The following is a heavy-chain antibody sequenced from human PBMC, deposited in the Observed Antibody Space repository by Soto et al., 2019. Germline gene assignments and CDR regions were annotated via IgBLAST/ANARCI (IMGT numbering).Heavy chain of an antibody. J-gene: IGHJ4*02. D-gene: IGHD2-2*01. V-gene: IGHV3-23*01. CDR1: GFTFSSYA. CDR3: ARDGCSSTSCHHFDY. Sequence: PGGSLRLSCAASGFTFSSYAMSWVRQAPGKGLEWVSAISGSGGSTYYADSVKGRFTISRDNAKNSLYLQMNSLRAEDTAVYYCARDGCSSTSCHHFDYWGQGTLVTVSS. CDR2: ISGSGGST.